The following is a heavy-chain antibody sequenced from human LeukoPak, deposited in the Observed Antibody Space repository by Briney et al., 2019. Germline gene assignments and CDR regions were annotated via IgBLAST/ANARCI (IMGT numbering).Heavy chain of an antibody. CDR1: GGSFSGNY. D-gene: IGHD3-22*01. Sequence: SETLSLTCAVYGGSFSGNYWSWIRQPPGKGLEWIGDINHSGTTNYSPSLKSRVTISVDTSKNQFSLKLSSVTAADTAVFYCARRTGTYYYDSSGYSPWRYYFGYWGQGTLVTVSS. CDR2: INHSGTT. J-gene: IGHJ4*02. V-gene: IGHV4-34*01. CDR3: ARRTGTYYYDSSGYSPWRYYFGY.